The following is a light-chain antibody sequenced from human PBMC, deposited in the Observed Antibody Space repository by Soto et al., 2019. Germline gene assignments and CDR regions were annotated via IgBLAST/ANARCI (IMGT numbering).Light chain of an antibody. CDR3: KQTYSISRT. J-gene: IGKJ1*01. Sequence: DIQMTQSQSSLSASVEDRVTITCRASQSIGNYLNWYQQKPGRAPKVLIYGASTLQSGVQSRFSGSGSGTDFTLTIRSLQPEDFATYYCKQTYSISRTFGPGTKVDIK. V-gene: IGKV1-39*01. CDR1: QSIGNY. CDR2: GAS.